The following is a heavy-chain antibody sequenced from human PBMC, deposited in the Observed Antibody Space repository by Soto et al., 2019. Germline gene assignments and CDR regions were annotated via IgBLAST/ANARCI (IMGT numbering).Heavy chain of an antibody. CDR2: IWYDGSNK. V-gene: IGHV3-33*01. CDR1: GFTFSSYG. CDR3: ARVSTVYGDYLAPFDY. J-gene: IGHJ4*02. D-gene: IGHD4-17*01. Sequence: GGSLRLSCAASGFTFSSYGMHWVRQAPGKGLEWVAVIWYDGSNKYYADSVKGRFTISRDNSKNTLYLQMNSLRAEDTAVYYCARVSTVYGDYLAPFDYWGQGTLVTVSS.